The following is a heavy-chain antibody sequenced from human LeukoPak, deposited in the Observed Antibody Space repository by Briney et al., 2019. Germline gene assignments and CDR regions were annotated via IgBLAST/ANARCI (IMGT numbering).Heavy chain of an antibody. CDR2: ISSSSSYT. CDR3: ARHMRGYSYGYYYYGMDV. D-gene: IGHD5-18*01. CDR1: GFTFSDYS. V-gene: IGHV3-11*03. Sequence: PGGSLRLSCAASGFTFSDYSMNWVRQAPGKGLEWVSYISSSSSYTNYADSVKGRFTISRDNAKNSLYLQMNSLRAEDTAVYYCARHMRGYSYGYYYYGMDVWGQGTTVTVSS. J-gene: IGHJ6*02.